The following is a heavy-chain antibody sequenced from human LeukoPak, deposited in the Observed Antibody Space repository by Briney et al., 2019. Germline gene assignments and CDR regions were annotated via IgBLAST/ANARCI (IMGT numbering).Heavy chain of an antibody. CDR1: GGSISSYY. D-gene: IGHD6-13*01. CDR2: IYTSGST. V-gene: IGHV4-4*07. J-gene: IGHJ6*02. CDR3: ARVPRIAAAAENYYYGMDV. Sequence: SETLSLTCTVSGGSISSYYWSWIRQPAGKGLEWIGRIYTSGSTNCNPSLKSRVTMSVDTSKNQFSLKLSSVTAADTAVYYCARVPRIAAAAENYYYGMDVWGQGTTVTVSS.